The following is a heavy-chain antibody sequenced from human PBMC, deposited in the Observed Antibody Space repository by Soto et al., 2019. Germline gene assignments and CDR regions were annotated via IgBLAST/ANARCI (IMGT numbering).Heavy chain of an antibody. CDR3: ARERF. CDR2: ISYDGSNK. V-gene: IGHV3-30-3*01. CDR1: GFTFSSYA. Sequence: QVQLVESGGGVVQPGRSLGLSCAASGFTFSSYAMHWVRQAPGKGLEWVAVISYDGSNKYYADSVKGRFTISRDNSKNTLYLQMNSLRAEDTAVYYCARERFWGQGTLVTVSS. J-gene: IGHJ4*02.